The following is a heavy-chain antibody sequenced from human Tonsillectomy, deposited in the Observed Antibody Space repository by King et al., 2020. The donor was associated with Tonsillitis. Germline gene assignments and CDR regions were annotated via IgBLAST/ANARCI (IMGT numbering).Heavy chain of an antibody. CDR1: GYSISSAYY. V-gene: IGHV4-38-2*02. Sequence: QLQESGPGLVKPSETLSLTCTVSGYSISSAYYWGWIRQPPGKGLEWIGRIYLGGSTYYNQYLKSRVTISVDTSKNQFSLKLSSVTAADTAVYYCARALITMIVVVRHALDIWGQGTMVTVSS. D-gene: IGHD3-22*01. J-gene: IGHJ3*02. CDR3: ARALITMIVVVRHALDI. CDR2: IYLGGST.